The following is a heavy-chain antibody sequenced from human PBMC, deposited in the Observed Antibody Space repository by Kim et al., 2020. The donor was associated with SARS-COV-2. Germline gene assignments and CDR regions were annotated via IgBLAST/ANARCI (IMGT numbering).Heavy chain of an antibody. D-gene: IGHD2-2*01. V-gene: IGHV4-59*01. J-gene: IGHJ6*02. CDR3: ASSDIVVVPAAMLGGGYGMDV. CDR2: IYYSGST. CDR1: GGSISSYY. Sequence: SETLSLTCTVSGGSISSYYWSWIRQPPGKGLEWIGYIYYSGSTNYNPSLKSRVTISVDTSKNQFSLKLSSVTAADTAVYYCASSDIVVVPAAMLGGGYGMDVWGQGTTVTVSS.